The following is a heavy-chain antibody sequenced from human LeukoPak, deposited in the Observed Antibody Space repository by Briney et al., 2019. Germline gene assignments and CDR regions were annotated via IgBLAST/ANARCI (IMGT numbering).Heavy chain of an antibody. CDR3: ATAAAGLYYYYYMDV. Sequence: SVKVSCKASGGTFSSYAISWVRQAPGQGLEWMGGIIPIFGTANYAQKFQGRVTITTDESTSTAYMELSSLRSEDTAVYYCATAAAGLYYYYYMDVWGKGTTVTVSS. V-gene: IGHV1-69*05. J-gene: IGHJ6*03. CDR2: IIPIFGTA. CDR1: GGTFSSYA. D-gene: IGHD6-13*01.